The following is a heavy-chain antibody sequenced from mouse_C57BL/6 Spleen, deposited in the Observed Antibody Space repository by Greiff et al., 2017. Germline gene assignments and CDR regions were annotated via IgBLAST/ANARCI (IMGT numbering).Heavy chain of an antibody. CDR2: IRRGGST. V-gene: IGHV2-5*01. CDR3: ANDSSEAMDY. J-gene: IGHJ4*01. D-gene: IGHD6-1*01. CDR1: GFSLTSYG. Sequence: QVQLQQSGPGLVQPSQSLSITCTVSGFSLTSYGVHWVRQSPGQGLEWLGVIRRGGSTDYNAAFMSRLSITKANSKGQVFFKMNSLQADDTAIYYWANDSSEAMDYWGQGTSVTVSS.